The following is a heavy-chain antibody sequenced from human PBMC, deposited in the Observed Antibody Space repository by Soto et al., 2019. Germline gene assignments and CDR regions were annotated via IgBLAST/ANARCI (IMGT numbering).Heavy chain of an antibody. D-gene: IGHD2-21*02. Sequence: PSETLSLTCSVSGGPISSYHWSWIRQPPGKGPEWIGYVYHSGSSNYNPSLMSRVTISVDRSQNHFSLKLTSVAAADTAVYYCARGSDGVWNWFDPWGQGTQVTVSS. J-gene: IGHJ5*02. CDR1: GGPISSYH. CDR2: VYHSGSS. CDR3: ARGSDGVWNWFDP. V-gene: IGHV4-59*12.